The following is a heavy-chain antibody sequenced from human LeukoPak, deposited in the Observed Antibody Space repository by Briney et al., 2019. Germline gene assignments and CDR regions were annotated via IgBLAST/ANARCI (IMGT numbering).Heavy chain of an antibody. CDR2: IIPILGIA. V-gene: IGHV1-69*04. CDR3: ATVGGCSSTSCYAGVY. CDR1: GGTFSSYA. J-gene: IGHJ4*02. D-gene: IGHD2-2*01. Sequence: SVKVSCKASGGTFSSYAISWVRQAPGQGLEWMGRIIPILGIANYAQKFQGRVTITADKSTSTAYMELSSLRSEDTAVYYCATVGGCSSTSCYAGVYWGQGTLVTVSS.